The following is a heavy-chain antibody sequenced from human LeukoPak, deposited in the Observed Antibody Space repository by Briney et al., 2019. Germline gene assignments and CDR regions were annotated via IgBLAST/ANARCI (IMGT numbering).Heavy chain of an antibody. CDR3: AKEGTDYGDYPYFFDY. V-gene: IGHV3-30*18. Sequence: GGSLRLSCAAAGFTFSDSGMHWVRQAPGKGLEWVAIISFDGSRRFYADSVRGRFTVSRDNSKNTLFLQMDSLSADDAGVYYCAKEGTDYGDYPYFFDYWGQGTLVTVSS. J-gene: IGHJ4*02. D-gene: IGHD4-17*01. CDR2: ISFDGSRR. CDR1: GFTFSDSG.